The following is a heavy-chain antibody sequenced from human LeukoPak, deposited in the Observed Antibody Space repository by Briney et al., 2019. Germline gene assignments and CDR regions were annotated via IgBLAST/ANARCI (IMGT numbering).Heavy chain of an antibody. CDR2: ISSSSSYI. J-gene: IGHJ6*02. Sequence: GGSLRLSCAASGFTFSSYSMNWVRQAPGKGLEWVSSISSSSSYIYYADSVKGRFTISRDNAKNSLYLQMNSLRAEDTAVYSCARSSPEKYYYDSSGYYEYYYYGMDVWGQGTTVTVSS. D-gene: IGHD3-22*01. CDR1: GFTFSSYS. V-gene: IGHV3-21*01. CDR3: ARSSPEKYYYDSSGYYEYYYYGMDV.